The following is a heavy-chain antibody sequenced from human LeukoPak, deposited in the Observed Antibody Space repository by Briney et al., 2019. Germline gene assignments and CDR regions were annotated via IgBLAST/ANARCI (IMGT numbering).Heavy chain of an antibody. CDR3: VKLRTGTATNFDY. CDR2: ISGAGGST. D-gene: IGHD1-1*01. Sequence: GGSLRLSCAASGFTFSSYGMNWVRQAPGKGLGWVSGISGAGGSTYYADSVKGRFTISRDNSKDTLYLQMNSLRAEDTAIYYCVKLRTGTATNFDYWGQGTLVTVSS. CDR1: GFTFSSYG. J-gene: IGHJ4*02. V-gene: IGHV3-23*01.